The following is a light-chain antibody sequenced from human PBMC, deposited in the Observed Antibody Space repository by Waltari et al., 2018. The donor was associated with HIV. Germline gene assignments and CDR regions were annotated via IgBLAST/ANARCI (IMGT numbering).Light chain of an antibody. CDR3: TSYTSSSSVV. Sequence: QSALTQPASVSGSLGQSITISCTGTSGDVGGYNLVSWHQQHPTKAPKLMIYDVSNRPSGVSNLFAASKSGNTAFLTISVLQAEDAAYYYCTSYTSSSSVVFGGGTKLTVL. CDR1: SGDVGGYNL. CDR2: DVS. J-gene: IGLJ2*01. V-gene: IGLV2-14*03.